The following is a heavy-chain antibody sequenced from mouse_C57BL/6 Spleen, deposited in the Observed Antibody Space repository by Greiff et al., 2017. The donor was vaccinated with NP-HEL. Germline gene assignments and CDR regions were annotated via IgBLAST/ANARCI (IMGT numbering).Heavy chain of an antibody. CDR2: INPNNGGT. CDR3: ARWVITTVVATDYFDY. CDR1: GYTFTDYY. J-gene: IGHJ2*01. Sequence: VQLQQSGPELVKPGASVKISCKASGYTFTDYYMNWVKQSHGKSLEWIGDINPNNGGTSYNQTFKGKATLTVDKSSSTAYMELRSLTSEDSAVYYCARWVITTVVATDYFDYWGQGTTLTVSS. V-gene: IGHV1-26*01. D-gene: IGHD1-1*01.